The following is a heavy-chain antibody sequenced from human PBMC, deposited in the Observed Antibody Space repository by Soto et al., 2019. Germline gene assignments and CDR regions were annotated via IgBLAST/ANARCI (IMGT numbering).Heavy chain of an antibody. CDR3: ARGYVATIPRHYFDY. CDR2: IYYSGGT. CDR1: GGSINTYY. D-gene: IGHD5-12*01. J-gene: IGHJ4*02. V-gene: IGHV4-59*01. Sequence: PXXTRSLGCTVSGGSINTYYWHWIPQPPGKGLEWIGHIYYSGGTNYNPSLRGRVTISGDTSKNQFSLKLNSVTAADSAVYYCARGYVATIPRHYFDYWGQGSLVTVSS.